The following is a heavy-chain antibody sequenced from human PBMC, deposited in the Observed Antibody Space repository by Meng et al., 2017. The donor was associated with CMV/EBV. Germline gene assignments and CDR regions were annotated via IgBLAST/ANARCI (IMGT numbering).Heavy chain of an antibody. CDR1: GYTFTSYD. J-gene: IGHJ4*02. Sequence: ASVKVSCKASGYTFTSYDINWVRQATGQGLEWMGWMNPNSGNTGYAQKFQGRVTMTRSTSISTAYMELSSLRSEDTAVYYCARGRVMYYDFWSGYHPLDYWGQGTLVTVSS. V-gene: IGHV1-8*01. CDR2: MNPNSGNT. D-gene: IGHD3-3*01. CDR3: ARGRVMYYDFWSGYHPLDY.